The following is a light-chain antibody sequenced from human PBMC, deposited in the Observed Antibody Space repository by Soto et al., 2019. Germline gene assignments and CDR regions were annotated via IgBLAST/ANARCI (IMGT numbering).Light chain of an antibody. V-gene: IGKV3-20*01. CDR1: QSGTGDA. CDR3: KHYGTSRHT. J-gene: IGKJ5*01. Sequence: EIVLTQSPGTLSLSPGESATLSCRASQSGTGDALAWYKQRPAQAPRLLIYGAYTSPTGIPDRLSGSGSGPVFTLTIRRVQPVDFAVYHCKHYGTSRHTFGQVTGLEI. CDR2: GAY.